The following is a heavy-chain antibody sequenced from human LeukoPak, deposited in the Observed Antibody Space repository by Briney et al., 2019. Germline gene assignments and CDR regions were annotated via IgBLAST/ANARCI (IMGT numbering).Heavy chain of an antibody. J-gene: IGHJ4*02. Sequence: SQTLSLTCTVSGGSITRYYWSWIRQPPGKGLEWVGYTYYCGRTNSNPTLKSRVSISVDTSKNQFSLKLSSVTAADAAVYYCARGSGWYNYWGQGTLVTVSS. D-gene: IGHD6-19*01. CDR3: ARGSGWYNY. V-gene: IGHV4-59*01. CDR2: TYYCGRT. CDR1: GGSITRYY.